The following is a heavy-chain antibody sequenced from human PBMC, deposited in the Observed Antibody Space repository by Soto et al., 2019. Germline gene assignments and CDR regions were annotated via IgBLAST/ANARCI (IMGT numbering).Heavy chain of an antibody. J-gene: IGHJ6*02. CDR2: ISGSGGST. V-gene: IGHV3-23*01. CDR3: ASPPYQGGYYYYYGMDV. CDR1: GFTFSSYA. D-gene: IGHD3-16*01. Sequence: EVQLLESGGGLVQPGGSLRLSCAASGFTFSSYAMSWVRQAPGKGLEWVSAISGSGGSTYYADSVKGRFTISRDNSKHTLYLQMNSLRAEDTAVYYCASPPYQGGYYYYYGMDVWGQGTTVTVSS.